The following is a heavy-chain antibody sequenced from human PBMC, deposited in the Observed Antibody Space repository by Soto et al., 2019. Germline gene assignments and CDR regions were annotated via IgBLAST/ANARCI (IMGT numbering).Heavy chain of an antibody. CDR3: ARTVCSSASCYGYYYYGLDV. D-gene: IGHD2-2*01. CDR2: IYYSGST. J-gene: IGHJ6*02. V-gene: IGHV4-31*03. CDR1: GDAISSTNNY. Sequence: QVQLQESGPGLVKPSQTLSLTCTVSGDAISSTNNYWSWIRQHPGKGLEWIGYIYYSGSTYYNPSLKSRPVISVDTSKNQCSLKLSSVTAPDTAVYYSARTVCSSASCYGYYYYGLDVWGQGNTVTLPS.